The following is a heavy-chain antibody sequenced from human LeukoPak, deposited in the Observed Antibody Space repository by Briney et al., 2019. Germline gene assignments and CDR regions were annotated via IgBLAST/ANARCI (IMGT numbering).Heavy chain of an antibody. CDR1: EFPFSSYA. Sequence: GGSLRLSCAASEFPFSSYAMSWVRQAPGVGLEWVANIKQDGSEKYYVDSVKGRFTISRDNAKNSLYLQMNSLRAEDTAVYYCARDLSIAVAGPTYYYYGMDVWGQGTAVTVSS. D-gene: IGHD6-19*01. CDR3: ARDLSIAVAGPTYYYYGMDV. J-gene: IGHJ6*02. V-gene: IGHV3-7*01. CDR2: IKQDGSEK.